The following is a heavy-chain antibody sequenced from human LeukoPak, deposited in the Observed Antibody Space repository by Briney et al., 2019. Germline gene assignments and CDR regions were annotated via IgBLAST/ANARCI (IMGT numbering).Heavy chain of an antibody. CDR1: GFTFSNFG. D-gene: IGHD2-2*01. CDR2: IWYDGSNK. CDR3: ASGVPAAIY. J-gene: IGHJ4*02. Sequence: GGSLRLSCAASGFTFSNFGMHWVRQAPGKGLEWVAVIWYDGSNKYYADSVKGRFTISRDNSKNTLYLQMNSLRAEDTAVYYCASGVPAAIYWGQGTLVTVSS. V-gene: IGHV3-33*01.